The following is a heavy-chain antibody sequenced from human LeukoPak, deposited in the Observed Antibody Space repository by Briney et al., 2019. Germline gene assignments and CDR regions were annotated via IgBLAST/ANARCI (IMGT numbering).Heavy chain of an antibody. J-gene: IGHJ4*02. Sequence: PGGSLRLSCAASGFTFSDYYMSWIRQAPGKGLEWVSAISGSGGSTYYADSVKGRFTISRDNSKNTLYLQMNSLRAEDTAVYYCAALQLWFCGRCYFDYWGQGTLVTVSS. CDR1: GFTFSDYY. V-gene: IGHV3-23*01. D-gene: IGHD5-18*01. CDR3: AALQLWFCGRCYFDY. CDR2: ISGSGGST.